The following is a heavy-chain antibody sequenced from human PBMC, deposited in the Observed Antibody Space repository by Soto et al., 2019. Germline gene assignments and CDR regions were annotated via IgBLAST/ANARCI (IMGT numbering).Heavy chain of an antibody. CDR1: GGSISSGGYY. CDR3: AREMTTVVNGWFDP. CDR2: IYYSGST. V-gene: IGHV4-31*03. J-gene: IGHJ5*02. Sequence: TLSLTCTVSGGSISSGGYYWSWIRQHPGKGLEWVGYIYYSGSTYYNPSLKSRVTISVDTSKNQFSLKLSSVTAADTAVYYCAREMTTVVNGWFDPWGRGTLVTVSS. D-gene: IGHD4-17*01.